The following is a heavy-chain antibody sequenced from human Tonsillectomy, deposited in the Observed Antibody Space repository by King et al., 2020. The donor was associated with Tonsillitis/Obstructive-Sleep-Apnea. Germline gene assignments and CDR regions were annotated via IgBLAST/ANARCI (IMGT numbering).Heavy chain of an antibody. CDR1: GYTLTELS. CDR3: ATDHYDSSGYYYQRDAFDI. D-gene: IGHD3-22*01. V-gene: IGHV1-24*01. CDR2: FDPEDGET. Sequence: VQLVQSGAEVKKPGASVKVSCKVSGYTLTELSMHWVRQAPGKGLEWMGGFDPEDGETIYAQKSQGRVTMTEDTSTDTAYMELSSLRSEDTAVYYCATDHYDSSGYYYQRDAFDIWGQGTMVTVSS. J-gene: IGHJ3*02.